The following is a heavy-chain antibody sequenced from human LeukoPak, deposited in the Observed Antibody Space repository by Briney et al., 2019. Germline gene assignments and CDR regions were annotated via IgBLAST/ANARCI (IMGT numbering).Heavy chain of an antibody. V-gene: IGHV3-7*04. D-gene: IGHD2-2*01. CDR2: IKQDGSEK. Sequence: GGSLRLSCAASGFTFSSYWMSWVRQAPGKGLEWVANIKQDGSEKYYVDSVKGRFTISRDNAKNSLYLQMNSLRAEDTAVYYCAKDIVLIPAAAFDYWGQGTLVTASS. CDR1: GFTFSSYW. CDR3: AKDIVLIPAAAFDY. J-gene: IGHJ4*02.